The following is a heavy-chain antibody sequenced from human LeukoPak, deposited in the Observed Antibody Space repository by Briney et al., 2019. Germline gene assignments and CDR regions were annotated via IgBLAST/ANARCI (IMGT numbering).Heavy chain of an antibody. V-gene: IGHV3-48*01. CDR2: IRSSSET. CDR3: ARDAGNSGYGCDL. CDR1: GFIFSQYS. Sequence: GSLRLSCAASGFIFSQYSMNWVRQAPGKGLEWVSHIRSSSETFYADSVKGRFTISRDNARNSLYLQMNNLRGEDTAIYYCARDAGNSGYGCDLWGQGTLVTASS. D-gene: IGHD5-12*01. J-gene: IGHJ5*02.